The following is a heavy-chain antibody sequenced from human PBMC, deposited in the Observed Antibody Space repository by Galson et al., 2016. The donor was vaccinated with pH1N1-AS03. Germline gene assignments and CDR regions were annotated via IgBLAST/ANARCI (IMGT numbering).Heavy chain of an antibody. V-gene: IGHV3-30*04. J-gene: IGHJ4*02. Sequence: SLRLSCAASGFTFSSYAMHWVRQAPGKGLEWVTVISHDGSSKYYADSVKGRFTISRDNSKNTLYLQMNSLRAEDTAVYYRARGAKFWGIVGRLKSYFDNWGQGTLVTVSS. CDR1: GFTFSSYA. D-gene: IGHD6-6*01. CDR3: ARGAKFWGIVGRLKSYFDN. CDR2: ISHDGSSK.